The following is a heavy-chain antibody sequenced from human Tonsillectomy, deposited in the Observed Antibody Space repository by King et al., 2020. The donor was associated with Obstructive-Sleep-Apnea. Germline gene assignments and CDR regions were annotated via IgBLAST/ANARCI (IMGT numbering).Heavy chain of an antibody. CDR2: SYYSGST. CDR1: GGSISSGGYY. J-gene: IGHJ5*02. V-gene: IGHV4-31*03. D-gene: IGHD6-13*01. CDR3: ARALTGIIAAAGTNWFDP. Sequence: QLQESGPGLVKPSQTLSLTCTVSGGSISSGGYYWSWIRQHPGKGLEWIGYSYYSGSTYYNPSLKSRVTISVDTSKNQVSLKLSSVTAADTAVYYCARALTGIIAAAGTNWFDPWGQGTLVTVSS.